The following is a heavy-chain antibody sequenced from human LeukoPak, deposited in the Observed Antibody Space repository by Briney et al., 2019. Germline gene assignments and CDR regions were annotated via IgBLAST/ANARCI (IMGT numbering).Heavy chain of an antibody. CDR2: INPSGGST. Sequence: ASVKVSCKASGYTFTSYGISWVRQAPGQGLEWMGIINPSGGSTSYAQKFQGRVTMTRDTSTSTVYMELSSLRSEDTAVYYCARSGDVGATTDYYYYMDVWGKGTTVTVSS. D-gene: IGHD1-26*01. J-gene: IGHJ6*03. V-gene: IGHV1-46*01. CDR1: GYTFTSYG. CDR3: ARSGDVGATTDYYYYMDV.